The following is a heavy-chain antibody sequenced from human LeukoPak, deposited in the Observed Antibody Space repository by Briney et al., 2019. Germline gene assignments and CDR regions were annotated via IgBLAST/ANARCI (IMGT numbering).Heavy chain of an antibody. J-gene: IGHJ4*02. CDR1: GFTFSSYA. CDR3: AKDRSSGWSTDRYYFDY. CDR2: ISGSGGST. D-gene: IGHD6-19*01. V-gene: IGHV3-23*01. Sequence: GSLRLSCAASGFTFSSYAMSWVRQAPGKGLEWVSAISGSGGSTYYADSVKGRFTISRDNSKNTLYLQMNSLRAEDTAVYYCAKDRSSGWSTDRYYFDYWGQGTLVTVSS.